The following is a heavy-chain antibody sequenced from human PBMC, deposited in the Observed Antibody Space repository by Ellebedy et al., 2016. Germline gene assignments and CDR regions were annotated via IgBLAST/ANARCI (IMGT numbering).Heavy chain of an antibody. Sequence: GESLKISXVASGFTFSSYGMHWVRQAPGKGLEWVALISSDGSNKYYADSVKGRFTISRDNSKNTLYLQMNSLRAEDTAVYYCAKAHPRTITIFGVEIDYWGQGTLVTVSS. V-gene: IGHV3-30*18. CDR2: ISSDGSNK. CDR1: GFTFSSYG. D-gene: IGHD3-3*01. J-gene: IGHJ4*02. CDR3: AKAHPRTITIFGVEIDY.